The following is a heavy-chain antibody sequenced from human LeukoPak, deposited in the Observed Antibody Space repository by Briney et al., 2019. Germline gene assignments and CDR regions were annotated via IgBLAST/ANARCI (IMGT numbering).Heavy chain of an antibody. J-gene: IGHJ1*01. CDR2: FDPEDGET. Sequence: ASVKVSCKVSGYTLTELSMHWVRQAPGKGFEWMGGFDPEDGETIYAQKFQGRVTMTEDTSTDTAYMELSSLRSEDTAVYYCATAGDGYIGNFQHWGQGTLVTVSS. CDR1: GYTLTELS. V-gene: IGHV1-24*01. D-gene: IGHD5-24*01. CDR3: ATAGDGYIGNFQH.